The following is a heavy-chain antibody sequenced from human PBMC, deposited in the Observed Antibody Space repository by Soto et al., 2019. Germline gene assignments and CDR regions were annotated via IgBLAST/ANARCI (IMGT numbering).Heavy chain of an antibody. Sequence: PSETLSLTCTVSGGSISSSIYYWGWIRQPPGKGLEWIGSIYYSGSTYYNPSLKSRVTISVDTSKNQFSLKLSSVTAADTAVYYCAREQFSGGDYGISWGQGTLVTVSS. CDR3: AREQFSGGDYGIS. D-gene: IGHD4-17*01. V-gene: IGHV4-39*07. CDR1: GGSISSSIYY. J-gene: IGHJ4*02. CDR2: IYYSGST.